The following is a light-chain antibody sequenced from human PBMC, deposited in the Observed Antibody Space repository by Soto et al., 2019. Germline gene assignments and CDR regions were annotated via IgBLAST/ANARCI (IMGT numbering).Light chain of an antibody. J-gene: IGKJ4*01. CDR1: QTISSR. V-gene: IGKV1-5*03. CDR3: QQYSTYPSLT. Sequence: DIQITQSPSTLSGSVGDRVTITCRASQTISSRLAWYQQKPGKAPKLLLYKASTLKSGVPSSFSGSGSGTESTLTISGLQPDDFATYFCQQYSTYPSLTFGGGTKVDIK. CDR2: KAS.